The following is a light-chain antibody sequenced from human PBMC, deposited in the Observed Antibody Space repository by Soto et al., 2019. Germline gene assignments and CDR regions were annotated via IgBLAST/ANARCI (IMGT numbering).Light chain of an antibody. CDR3: SSYEGRSHV. CDR2: EVN. CDR1: SSDVGGYNY. V-gene: IGLV2-8*01. Sequence: QSALTQPPSASGSPVQSVASSCTGTSSDVGGYNYVSWYQQHPGKAPKLIIYEVNKRPSGVPDRFSGSKSGNTASLTVSGLQAKDEADYHCSSYEGRSHVFGTGTQVTVL. J-gene: IGLJ1*01.